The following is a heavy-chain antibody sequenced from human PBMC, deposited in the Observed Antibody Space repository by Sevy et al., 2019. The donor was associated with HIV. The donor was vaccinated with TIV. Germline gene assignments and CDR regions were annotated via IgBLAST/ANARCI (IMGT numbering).Heavy chain of an antibody. V-gene: IGHV4-59*01. CDR1: GDSINSDY. CDR2: IYYNGDT. J-gene: IGHJ5*02. CDR3: AGGLKAPYYDPSSGYLSWFDP. D-gene: IGHD3-3*01. Sequence: SETLSLTCSVSGDSINSDYWTWIRQPPGKGLEWIGFIYYNGDTNYNPSLKTRVTMSIDTSKKQFSLKLTFLTAADTAVYYCAGGLKAPYYDPSSGYLSWFDPWGQGTLVTVSS.